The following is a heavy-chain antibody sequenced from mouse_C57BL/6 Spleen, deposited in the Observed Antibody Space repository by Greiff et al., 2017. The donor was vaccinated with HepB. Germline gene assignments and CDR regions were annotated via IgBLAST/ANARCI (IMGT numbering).Heavy chain of an antibody. CDR1: GYTFTSYW. J-gene: IGHJ2*01. CDR3: ARRQLRPHYFDY. V-gene: IGHV1-61*01. CDR2: IYPSDSET. D-gene: IGHD3-2*02. Sequence: QVQLQQPGAELVRPGSSVKLSCKASGYTFTSYWMDWVKQRPGQGLEWIGNIYPSDSETHYNQKFKDKATLTVDKSSSTAYMQLSILTSEDSAVYYCARRQLRPHYFDYWGQGTTLTVSS.